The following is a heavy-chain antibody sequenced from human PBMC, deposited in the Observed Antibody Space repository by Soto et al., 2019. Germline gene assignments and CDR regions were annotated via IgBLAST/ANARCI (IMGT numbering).Heavy chain of an antibody. CDR1: GYSFTSYW. Sequence: PGESLKSSCKGSGYSFTSYWISWVRQMPGKGLEWMGRIDPSDSYTNYSPSFQGHVTISADKSISTAYLQWSSLKASDTAMYYCAGVYYYDSSGYYDYWGQGTLVAVSS. J-gene: IGHJ4*02. D-gene: IGHD3-22*01. CDR3: AGVYYYDSSGYYDY. CDR2: IDPSDSYT. V-gene: IGHV5-10-1*01.